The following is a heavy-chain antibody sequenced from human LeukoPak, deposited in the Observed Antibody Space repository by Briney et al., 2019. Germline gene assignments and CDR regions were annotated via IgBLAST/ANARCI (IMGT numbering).Heavy chain of an antibody. Sequence: GRSLRLSCAASGFTFSSYAMHWVRQAPGKGLEWVAVISYDGSNKYYADSVKGRFTISKDNAKNTVYLQMNNLRAEDTAVYYCVSFYETYWGRGTLVTVSS. D-gene: IGHD2-2*01. CDR1: GFTFSSYA. CDR2: ISYDGSNK. CDR3: VSFYETY. V-gene: IGHV3-30-3*01. J-gene: IGHJ4*02.